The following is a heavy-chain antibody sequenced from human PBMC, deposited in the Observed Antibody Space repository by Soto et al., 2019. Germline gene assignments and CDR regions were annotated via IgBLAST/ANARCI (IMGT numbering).Heavy chain of an antibody. CDR1: GFSLRTYGVG. CDR2: IYWDDDT. CDR3: ENRTGSSMAFDY. Sequence: SGPTLVNPTLTLTLTCNFYGFSLRTYGVGVGWIRQHPGKALERLALIYWDDDTRFSQSLNSRLALTKDTSKSKVVLTMTHMDPVDTATYYCENRTGSSMAFDYWGPGSLVTVSS. D-gene: IGHD3-10*01. V-gene: IGHV2-5*02. J-gene: IGHJ4*02.